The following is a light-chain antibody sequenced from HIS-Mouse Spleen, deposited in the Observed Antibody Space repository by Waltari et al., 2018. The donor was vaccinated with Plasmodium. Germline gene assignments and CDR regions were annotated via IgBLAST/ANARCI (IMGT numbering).Light chain of an antibody. V-gene: IGLV5-45*03. CDR2: YKSDSDK. J-gene: IGLJ3*02. Sequence: QAVLTQPSSLSASPGASASLTCTLRSRINVGPYRINWSQQKPGSPPQYLLRYKSDSDKQQGSGVPSRFSGSKDASANAGILLISGLQSEDEADYYCMIWHSSAWVFGGGTKLTVL. CDR3: MIWHSSAWV. CDR1: SRINVGPYR.